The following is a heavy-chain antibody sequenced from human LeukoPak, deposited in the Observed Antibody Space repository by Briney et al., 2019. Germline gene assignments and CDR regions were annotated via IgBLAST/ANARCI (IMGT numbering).Heavy chain of an antibody. CDR3: ARDKIAVAGDYYFDY. CDR1: GFTVSSNY. J-gene: IGHJ4*02. CDR2: IYSGGST. V-gene: IGHV3-66*01. D-gene: IGHD6-19*01. Sequence: GGSLRLSCAASGFTVSSNYMSWVRQAPGKGLEWVSVIYSGGSTYYADSVKGRFTISRDNSKNTLYLQMNSLRAEDTAVYYCARDKIAVAGDYYFDYWGQGILVTVSS.